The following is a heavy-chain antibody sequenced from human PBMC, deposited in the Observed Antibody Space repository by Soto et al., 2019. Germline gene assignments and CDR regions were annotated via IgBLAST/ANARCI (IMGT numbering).Heavy chain of an antibody. CDR2: ISGRGGNT. CDR1: GFTFSSYA. D-gene: IGHD4-17*01. V-gene: IGHV3-23*01. CDR3: AKERYGDYELEPYYYGMDV. J-gene: IGHJ6*02. Sequence: GGSLRLSCAASGFTFSSYALSWVRQAPGKGREWVSAISGRGGNTNHADSGKGRFTISRDNSKNTRYLQMNSLRAEDTAVYYCAKERYGDYELEPYYYGMDVWGQGTTVTVSS.